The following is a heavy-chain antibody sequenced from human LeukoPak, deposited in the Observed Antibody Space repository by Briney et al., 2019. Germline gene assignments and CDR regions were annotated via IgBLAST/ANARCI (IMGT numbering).Heavy chain of an antibody. CDR3: VRNDTSGVGLDY. D-gene: IGHD3-3*01. V-gene: IGHV3-23*01. CDR2: NSGRGSSI. CDR1: GLTFTTYA. Sequence: GGSLRLPCAASGLTFTTYAMSWVRQAPGKGLEWVSNSGRGSSINYADSVKGRFTISRDNAKNMLYLQMNSLRAEDTAAYYCVRNDTSGVGLDYWGQGTLVTVSS. J-gene: IGHJ4*02.